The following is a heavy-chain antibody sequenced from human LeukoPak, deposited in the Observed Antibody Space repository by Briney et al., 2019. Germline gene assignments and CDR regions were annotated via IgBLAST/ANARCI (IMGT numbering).Heavy chain of an antibody. V-gene: IGHV3-11*04. CDR2: ISSSGSTI. Sequence: PGGSLRLSCAASGLTLSDYYMSWIRQAPGKGLEWVSYISSSGSTIYYADSVKGRFTISRDNAKNSLYLQMNSLRAEDTAVYYCARDREGYYDSSGYPLDYWGQGTLVTVSS. CDR3: ARDREGYYDSSGYPLDY. CDR1: GLTLSDYY. D-gene: IGHD3-22*01. J-gene: IGHJ4*02.